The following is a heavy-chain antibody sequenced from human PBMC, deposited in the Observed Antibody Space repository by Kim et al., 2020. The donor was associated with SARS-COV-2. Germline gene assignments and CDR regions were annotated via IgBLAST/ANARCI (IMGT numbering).Heavy chain of an antibody. CDR1: GYTFTSYD. V-gene: IGHV1-8*01. J-gene: IGHJ5*02. D-gene: IGHD3-22*01. CDR3: ARWVIRSGWFDP. Sequence: ASVKVSCKASGYTFTSYDINWVRQATGQGLEWMGWMNPNSGNTGYAQKFQGRVTMTRNTSISTAYMELSSLRSEDTAVYYCARWVIRSGWFDPWGQGTLVTVSS. CDR2: MNPNSGNT.